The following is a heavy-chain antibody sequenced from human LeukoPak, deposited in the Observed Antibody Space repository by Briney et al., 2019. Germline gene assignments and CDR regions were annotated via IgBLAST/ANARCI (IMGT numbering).Heavy chain of an antibody. CDR1: GLTFSTSD. CDR2: LSGSGGST. CDR3: AKDGEQITVTKFDS. D-gene: IGHD4-17*01. Sequence: PGGSLRLSCAASGLTFSTSDMSWVRQAPGKGLEWVTALSGSGGSTYYADSVKGRFTISRDISKNTLYLQMNSLRAEDTAVYYCAKDGEQITVTKFDSWGQGTLVTVSS. V-gene: IGHV3-23*01. J-gene: IGHJ4*02.